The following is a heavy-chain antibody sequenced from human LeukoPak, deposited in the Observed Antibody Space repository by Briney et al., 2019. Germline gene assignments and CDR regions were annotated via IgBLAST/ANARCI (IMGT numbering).Heavy chain of an antibody. CDR3: ARDCSSTSCYLY. Sequence: ASVKVSCKASGYTFTGYYMHWVRQAPGQGLEWMGRINPNSGGTNYAQKFQGRVTMTRDTSISTAYMELSRLRSDDTAVYYCARDCSSTSCYLYWGQGTLVTVSS. CDR1: GYTFTGYY. CDR2: INPNSGGT. J-gene: IGHJ4*02. D-gene: IGHD2-2*01. V-gene: IGHV1-2*06.